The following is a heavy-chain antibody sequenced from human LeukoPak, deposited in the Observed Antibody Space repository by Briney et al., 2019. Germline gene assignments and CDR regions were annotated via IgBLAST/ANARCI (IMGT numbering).Heavy chain of an antibody. D-gene: IGHD3-3*01. CDR1: GYTFTSYD. CDR3: ARGGLLRWGDYYGRDL. CDR2: MNPNSGNT. J-gene: IGHJ6*04. Sequence: ASVKVSCKASGYTFTSYDINWVRQATGQGLEWMGWMNPNSGNTGYAQKFQGRVTMTRNTSISTAYMELSSLSSEDTAVYYCARGGLLRWGDYYGRDLWGGGTTVTVFS. V-gene: IGHV1-8*01.